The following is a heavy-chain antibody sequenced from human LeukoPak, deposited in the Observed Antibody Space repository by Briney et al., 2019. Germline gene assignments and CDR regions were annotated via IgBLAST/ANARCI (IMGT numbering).Heavy chain of an antibody. CDR1: GFTFNNYW. Sequence: GGSLRLSCTASGFTFNNYWMHWVRQAPGRGPVWVSRINTDGSSTSYADSVKGRFTISRDNAKNTLYLQMNSLRAEDTAVYYCARALAVTGTGGFDPWGQGTLVTVSS. D-gene: IGHD6-19*01. V-gene: IGHV3-74*01. J-gene: IGHJ5*02. CDR3: ARALAVTGTGGFDP. CDR2: INTDGSST.